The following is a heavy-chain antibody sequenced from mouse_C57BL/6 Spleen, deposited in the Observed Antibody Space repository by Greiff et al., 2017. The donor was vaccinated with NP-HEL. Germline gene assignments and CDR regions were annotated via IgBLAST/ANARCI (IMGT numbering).Heavy chain of an antibody. Sequence: VQLQESDAELVKPGASVKISCKVSGYTFTDHTIHWMKQRPEQGLEWIGYIYPRDGSTKYNGKFKGKATLTADKSSSTAYMQLNSLTSEDSAVYVCARATVVEEYYFDDWGQGTTLTVSS. D-gene: IGHD1-1*01. CDR1: GYTFTDHT. J-gene: IGHJ2*01. V-gene: IGHV1-78*01. CDR3: ARATVVEEYYFDD. CDR2: IYPRDGST.